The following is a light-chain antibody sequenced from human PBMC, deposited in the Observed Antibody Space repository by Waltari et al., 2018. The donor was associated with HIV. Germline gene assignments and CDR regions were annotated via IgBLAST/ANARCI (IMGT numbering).Light chain of an antibody. CDR2: DNA. CDR3: QVWDGDSEHWV. Sequence: SYVLTQPPSVSVAPGQTAKISCGGNNIGTKSVHWYQQKPGQAPVLVVFDNAPRPPRIPERFSGSKSGNAATLTITRVEAGDEADYYCQVWDGDSEHWVFVGGTKLTV. V-gene: IGLV3-21*02. J-gene: IGLJ3*02. CDR1: NIGTKS.